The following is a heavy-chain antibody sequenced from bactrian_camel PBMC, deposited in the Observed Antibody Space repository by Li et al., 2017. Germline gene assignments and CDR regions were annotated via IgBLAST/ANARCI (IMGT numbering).Heavy chain of an antibody. V-gene: IGHV3S53*01. CDR2: VNSDGTT. Sequence: HVQLVESGGGSVQTGGSLRLSCAVSGNTRSSNHVGWYRQSPRNPCEMVSNVNSDGTTVYADSVKGRFTISSAGNTLYLQMNSLKPGDMAVYYCAADGGVSDYVPRPFAYWGQGTQVTVS. CDR3: AADGGVSDYVPRPFAY. D-gene: IGHD4*01. J-gene: IGHJ6*01. CDR1: GNTRSSNH.